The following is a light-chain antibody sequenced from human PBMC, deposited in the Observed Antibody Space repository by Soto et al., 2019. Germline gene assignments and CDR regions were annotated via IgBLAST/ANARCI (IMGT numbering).Light chain of an antibody. CDR1: EGISNY. CDR2: ATY. J-gene: IGKJ1*01. V-gene: IGKV1-27*01. CDR3: QNYNRAPWT. Sequence: DIQMTQSPSSLSASVGDRVTITCRASEGISNYLAWYQQKPGKVPKLLIYATYTLQSGVPSRFSGSGSGTDFTLTSSSLQPEDVANYDCQNYNRAPWTFGQGTKVEIK.